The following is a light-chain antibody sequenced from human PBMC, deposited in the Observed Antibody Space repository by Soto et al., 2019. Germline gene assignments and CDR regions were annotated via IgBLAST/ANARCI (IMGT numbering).Light chain of an antibody. V-gene: IGKV1-5*01. Sequence: EIQVTRAPSTLSASVGDRVTITCRASQSISIWLAWYQQKPGKAPKLLIYDASSLESGVPSRFSGSGSGTEFTLTISSLQPDDFTTYYCQQYSSFSRTFGHGGKVDIK. CDR3: QQYSSFSRT. CDR2: DAS. CDR1: QSISIW. J-gene: IGKJ3*01.